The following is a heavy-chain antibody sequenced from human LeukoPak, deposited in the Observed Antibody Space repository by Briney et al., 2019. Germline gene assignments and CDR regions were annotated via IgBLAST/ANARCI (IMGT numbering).Heavy chain of an antibody. J-gene: IGHJ6*03. CDR2: IYTSGST. V-gene: IGHV4-4*07. D-gene: IGHD2-2*01. CDR3: ARLGQLGYCSSTSCADPVDYYYMDV. CDR1: GGSISSYY. Sequence: SETLSLTCTVSGGSISSYYWSWIRQPAGKGLEWIGRIYTSGSTNYNPSLKSRVTMSVDTSKNQFSLKLSSVTAADTAVYYCARLGQLGYCSSTSCADPVDYYYMDVWGKGTTVTVSS.